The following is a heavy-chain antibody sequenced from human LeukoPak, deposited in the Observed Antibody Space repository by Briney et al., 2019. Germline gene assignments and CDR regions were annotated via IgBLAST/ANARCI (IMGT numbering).Heavy chain of an antibody. CDR3: ARVETVRITIVGEAFRHFDY. V-gene: IGHV1-18*01. D-gene: IGHD3-10*01. CDR2: ISAYNGNT. J-gene: IGHJ4*02. CDR1: GYTFTSYG. Sequence: GASVKVSCKASGYTFTSYGISWVRQAPGQGLEWMGWISAYNGNTNYAQKLQGRVTMTTDTSTSTAYMELRSLRSDDTAVYYCARVETVRITIVGEAFRHFDYWGQGTLVTVSS.